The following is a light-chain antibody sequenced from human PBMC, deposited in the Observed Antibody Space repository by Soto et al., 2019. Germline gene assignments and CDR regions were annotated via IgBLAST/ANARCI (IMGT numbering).Light chain of an antibody. V-gene: IGLV1-44*01. CDR1: NXNIGSNP. J-gene: IGLJ2*01. CDR2: SNY. Sequence: QSVLTQPHSASGTPGQRVTISCSGSNXNIGSNPVHWYQQFPGTAPKVLIYSNYQRPSGVPDRFSGSKSGTSASLAISGLQSEDEADYYCAAWDDRLSDLLFGGGTK. CDR3: AAWDDRLSDLL.